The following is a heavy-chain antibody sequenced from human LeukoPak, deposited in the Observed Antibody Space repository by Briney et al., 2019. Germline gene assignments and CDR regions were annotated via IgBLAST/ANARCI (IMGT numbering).Heavy chain of an antibody. CDR3: ARIRDGYNDAYDI. Sequence: ASVKVSCKASGYTFTSYYMHWVRQAPGQGLEWMGWINPNSGGTNYAQKFQGRVTMTRDTSTSTVYMGLSSLRSEDTAVYYCARIRDGYNDAYDIWGQGTMVTVSS. CDR2: INPNSGGT. D-gene: IGHD5-24*01. V-gene: IGHV1-2*02. CDR1: GYTFTSYY. J-gene: IGHJ3*02.